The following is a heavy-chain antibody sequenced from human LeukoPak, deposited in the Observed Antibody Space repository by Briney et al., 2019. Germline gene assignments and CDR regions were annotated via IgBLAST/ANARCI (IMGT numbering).Heavy chain of an antibody. D-gene: IGHD3-16*02. CDR3: AKVRSYDYVWGSYRPYFDY. CDR1: GFTFSSYA. V-gene: IGHV3-23*01. J-gene: IGHJ4*02. CDR2: ISGSGGST. Sequence: GGSLRLSCAASGFTFSSYAMSWVRQAPGKGLEWVSAISGSGGSTYYADSVKGRFTISRDNSKNTLYLQMNSLRAEDTAVYYCAKVRSYDYVWGSYRPYFDYWGQGTLVTVSS.